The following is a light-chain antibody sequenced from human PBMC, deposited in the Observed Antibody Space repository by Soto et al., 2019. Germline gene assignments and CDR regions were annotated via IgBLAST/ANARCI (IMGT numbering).Light chain of an antibody. Sequence: EIVMTQSPATLSVSPGGRATLSCRASQSISDTLAWYQQKPGQAPRLLIYGASRRATGFPARFSGSGSGTDFTLTIXXXXSXDFAVYYCQQYDNWPWTFGQGTKVEI. CDR3: QQYDNWPWT. CDR2: GAS. V-gene: IGKV3-15*01. CDR1: QSISDT. J-gene: IGKJ1*01.